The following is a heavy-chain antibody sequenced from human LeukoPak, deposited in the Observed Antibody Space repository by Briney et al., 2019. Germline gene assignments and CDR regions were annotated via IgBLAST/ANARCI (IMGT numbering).Heavy chain of an antibody. Sequence: ASVKVSCKASGYTFTSYGISWVRQAPGQGLEWMGWISAYNGNTNYAQKLQGRVTMTTDTSTSTAYMELRSLRSDDTAVYYCARGDYDFWSGENYYMDVWGKGTTVTVSS. J-gene: IGHJ6*03. CDR2: ISAYNGNT. CDR1: GYTFTSYG. V-gene: IGHV1-18*01. D-gene: IGHD3-3*01. CDR3: ARGDYDFWSGENYYMDV.